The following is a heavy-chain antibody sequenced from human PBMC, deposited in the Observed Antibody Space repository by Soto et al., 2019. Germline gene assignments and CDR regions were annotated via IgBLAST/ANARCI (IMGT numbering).Heavy chain of an antibody. V-gene: IGHV4-30-2*01. Sequence: PSENLSLTCAVSGGSISSCGYSWSWIRQPPGKILEWIGYIYHSGSTYYNPSLKSRVTISVDRSKNQFSLKLSSVTAADTAVYYCARATARDTIFRVVIVWDDAFDISGQGTMVTVSS. D-gene: IGHD3-3*01. CDR1: GGSISSCGYS. CDR2: IYHSGST. J-gene: IGHJ3*02. CDR3: ARATARDTIFRVVIVWDDAFDI.